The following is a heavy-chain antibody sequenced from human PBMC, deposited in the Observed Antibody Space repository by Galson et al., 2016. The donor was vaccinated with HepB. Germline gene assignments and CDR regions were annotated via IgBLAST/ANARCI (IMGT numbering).Heavy chain of an antibody. CDR3: ARGGAVAGTGYYFDY. Sequence: SVKVSCKASGGTLSSYVISWVRQAPGQGLEWMGGIIPIFASTNYTQKLQGRVSIIADDSTSTAYMELSSLRSEDTAVYYCARGGAVAGTGYYFDYWGQGTLVTVSS. V-gene: IGHV1-69*13. CDR1: GGTLSSYV. J-gene: IGHJ4*02. D-gene: IGHD6-19*01. CDR2: IIPIFAST.